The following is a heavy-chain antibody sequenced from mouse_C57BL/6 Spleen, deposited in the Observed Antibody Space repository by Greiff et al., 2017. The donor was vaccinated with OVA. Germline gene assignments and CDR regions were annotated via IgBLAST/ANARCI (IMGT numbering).Heavy chain of an antibody. V-gene: IGHV1-55*01. J-gene: IGHJ4*01. CDR3: AREDSSGLYAMDY. CDR1: GYTFTSYW. D-gene: IGHD3-2*02. CDR2: IYPGSGST. Sequence: VQLQQSGAELVKPGASVKMSCKASGYTFTSYWITWVKQRPGQGLEWIGDIYPGSGSTNYNEKLKSKATLTVDTSSSTADMQLRSLTAEDSAVYYCAREDSSGLYAMDYWGQGTSVTVSS.